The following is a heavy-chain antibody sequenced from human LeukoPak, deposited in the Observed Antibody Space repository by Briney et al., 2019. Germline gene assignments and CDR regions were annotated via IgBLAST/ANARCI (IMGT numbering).Heavy chain of an antibody. CDR1: GFTFTNYW. D-gene: IGHD2-2*01. CDR3: GRAGPVTKDHFMDV. J-gene: IGHJ6*03. Sequence: GGSLRLSCAVSGFTFTNYWMSWARQSPGKGLEWVANIYLDGSRAYYVDSVKGRFTISRDNAKNSLFLQMNSLSAEDTAVYYCGRAGPVTKDHFMDVWGKGATVTVSS. CDR2: IYLDGSRA. V-gene: IGHV3-7*01.